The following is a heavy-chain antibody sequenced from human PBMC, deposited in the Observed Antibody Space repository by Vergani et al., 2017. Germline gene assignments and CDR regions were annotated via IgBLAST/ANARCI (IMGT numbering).Heavy chain of an antibody. D-gene: IGHD3-16*02. CDR2: MNPNSGNT. V-gene: IGHV1-8*03. CDR3: ARAEIDYDYXWGSYPDYYYGMDV. Sequence: QVQLVQSGAEVKKPGASVKVSCKASGYTFTSYDINWVRQATGQGLEWMGWMNPNSGNTGYAQKFQGRVTITRNTSISTAYMELSSLRSEDTAVYYCARAEIDYDYXWGSYPDYYYGMDVWGQGTTVTVSS. J-gene: IGHJ6*02. CDR1: GYTFTSYD.